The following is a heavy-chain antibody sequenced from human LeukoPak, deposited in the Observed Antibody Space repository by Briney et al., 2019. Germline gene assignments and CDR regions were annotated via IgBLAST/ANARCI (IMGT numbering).Heavy chain of an antibody. V-gene: IGHV3-23*01. Sequence: PGGSLRLSCAASGFTFSSYGMSWVRQAPGKGLEWVSAISGSGGSTYYADSVKGRFTISRDNSKNTLYLQMNSLRAEDTAVYYCAKDLYYYDSSGYTADYWGQGTLVTVSS. CDR2: ISGSGGST. CDR3: AKDLYYYDSSGYTADY. J-gene: IGHJ4*02. D-gene: IGHD3-22*01. CDR1: GFTFSSYG.